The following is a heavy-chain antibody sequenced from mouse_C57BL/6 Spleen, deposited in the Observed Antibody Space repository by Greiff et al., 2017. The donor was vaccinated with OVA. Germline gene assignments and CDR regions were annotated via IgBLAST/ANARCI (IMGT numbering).Heavy chain of an antibody. V-gene: IGHV1-15*01. J-gene: IGHJ4*01. CDR2: IDPETGGT. D-gene: IGHD2-5*01. Sequence: QVQLQQSGAELVRPGASVTLSCKASGYTFTDYEMHWVKQTPVHGLEWIGAIDPETGGTAYTQKFKGKAILTADKSSSTAYMELRSLTSEDSAVYYCTRSPYSNYVLDYWGQGTSVTVSS. CDR3: TRSPYSNYVLDY. CDR1: GYTFTDYE.